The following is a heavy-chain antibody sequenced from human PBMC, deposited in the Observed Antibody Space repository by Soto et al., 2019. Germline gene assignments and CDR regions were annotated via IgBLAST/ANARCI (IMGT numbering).Heavy chain of an antibody. D-gene: IGHD2-15*01. J-gene: IGHJ4*02. V-gene: IGHV4-4*02. CDR3: ARSPRRVDGKWYLDY. CDR1: GASFGVANW. Sequence: QVQLQESGPGLVKPSGTLSLTCGVSGASFGVANWWTGVRQAPGKGLEWIGDILHTGNTDYSPSLRSRVTISINTSKKEFSLNLTSVTATDTAVYYCARSPRRVDGKWYLDYWGQGVLVTVSS. CDR2: ILHTGNT.